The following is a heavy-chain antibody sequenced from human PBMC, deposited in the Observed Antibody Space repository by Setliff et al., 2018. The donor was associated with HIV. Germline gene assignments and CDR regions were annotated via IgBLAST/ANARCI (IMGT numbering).Heavy chain of an antibody. Sequence: SETLSLTCTVSGDSITSGTYYWSWIRQPAGMRLEWIGHISTSGSTHYNPSLQSRVTISVDKSKSQFSLKLTSVTAADTALYYCARYRRFADYIDVWGKGTTVTVSS. D-gene: IGHD1-26*01. CDR2: ISTSGST. J-gene: IGHJ6*03. CDR3: ARYRRFADYIDV. V-gene: IGHV4-61*09. CDR1: GDSITSGTYY.